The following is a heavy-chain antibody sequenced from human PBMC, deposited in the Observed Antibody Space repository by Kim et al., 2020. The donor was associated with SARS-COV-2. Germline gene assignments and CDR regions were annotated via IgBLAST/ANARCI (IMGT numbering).Heavy chain of an antibody. CDR1: GFSFSSYD. J-gene: IGHJ5*02. D-gene: IGHD3-22*01. CDR2: FHISGRT. Sequence: GGSLRLSCVASGFSFSSYDFHWIRQVPGKGLERVSTFHISGRTCYHESDMDRSTISRDNSRNSVFLQMNKLGGEDTAVYYCLREENYVSSSLWLYPLGQG. V-gene: IGHV3-13*01. CDR3: LREENYVSSSLWLYP.